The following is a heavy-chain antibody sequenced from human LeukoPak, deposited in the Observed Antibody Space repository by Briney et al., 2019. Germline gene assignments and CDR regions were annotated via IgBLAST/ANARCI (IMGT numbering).Heavy chain of an antibody. CDR2: IYTSGST. V-gene: IGHV4-4*07. Sequence: PSETLSLTCTVSGGSISSYYWSWLRQPAGKGLEWIGRIYTSGSTNYNPPLKSRVTMSVDTSKNQFSLKLSSVTAADTAVYYCARDLTRLAAAGRIDPWGQGTLVTVSS. CDR1: GGSISSYY. D-gene: IGHD6-13*01. J-gene: IGHJ5*02. CDR3: ARDLTRLAAAGRIDP.